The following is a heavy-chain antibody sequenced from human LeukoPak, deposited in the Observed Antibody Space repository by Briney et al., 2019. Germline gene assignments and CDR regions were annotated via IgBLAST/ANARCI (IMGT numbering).Heavy chain of an antibody. CDR1: GGSFSGYY. CDR2: INHSGST. CDR3: ARATIDYGSALFDY. Sequence: SETLSLTCAVYGGSFSGYYWSWIRQPPGKGLEWIGEINHSGSTNYNPSLKSRVTISVDTSKNQFSLKLSSVTAADTAVYYCARATIDYGSALFDYWGQGTLVTVSS. J-gene: IGHJ4*02. D-gene: IGHD3-10*01. V-gene: IGHV4-34*01.